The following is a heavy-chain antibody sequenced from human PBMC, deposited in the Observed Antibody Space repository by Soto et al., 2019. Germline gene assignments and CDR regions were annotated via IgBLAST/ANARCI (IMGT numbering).Heavy chain of an antibody. J-gene: IGHJ3*02. CDR1: GGTFSSYA. CDR3: AGDYGQDAFDI. CDR2: IIPIFGTA. Sequence: SVKLSCKASGGTFSSYAISWVRQAPGQGLEWMGGIIPIFGTANYAQKFQGRVTITADESTSTAYMELSSLRSEDTAVYYCAGDYGQDAFDIWGQGTMVTVSS. V-gene: IGHV1-69*13. D-gene: IGHD3-10*01.